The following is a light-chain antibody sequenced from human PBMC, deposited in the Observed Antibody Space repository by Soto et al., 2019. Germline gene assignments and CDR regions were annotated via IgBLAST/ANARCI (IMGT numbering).Light chain of an antibody. CDR3: AAWDDNLNGPL. CDR1: NSNIGRYS. Sequence: QTVVTQPPSLSGTPGQRVTIPCSGSNSNIGRYSVNWYQHFPGTAPKILIYSDDERPSGVPDRFSGSKSGTSASLAISGLQSEDEAEYYCAAWDDNLNGPLFGGGTKLTVL. CDR2: SDD. J-gene: IGLJ3*02. V-gene: IGLV1-44*01.